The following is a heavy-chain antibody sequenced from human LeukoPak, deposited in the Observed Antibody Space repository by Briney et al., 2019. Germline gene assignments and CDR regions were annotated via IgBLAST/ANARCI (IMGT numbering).Heavy chain of an antibody. V-gene: IGHV4-59*01. J-gene: IGHJ4*02. CDR1: GGSISSYY. Sequence: SETLSLTCTVSGGSISSYYWSWIRQPPGKGLEWIGYIYYSGSTNYNPSLKSRVTISVDTSKNQFSLKLSSVTAADTAVYYCARGADSSGLFDYWGQGTLATVSS. CDR3: ARGADSSGLFDY. D-gene: IGHD3-22*01. CDR2: IYYSGST.